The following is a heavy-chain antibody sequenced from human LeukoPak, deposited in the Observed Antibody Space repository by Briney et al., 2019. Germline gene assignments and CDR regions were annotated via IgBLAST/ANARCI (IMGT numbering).Heavy chain of an antibody. CDR1: GFTFSSYG. V-gene: IGHV3-30*19. CDR3: ARDLSEKYSIDY. CDR2: ISFDGHTK. J-gene: IGHJ4*02. D-gene: IGHD2-15*01. Sequence: GGSLRLSCAASGFTFSSYGMHWVRQAPGKGLEWISFISFDGHTKYYANSVKGRLTISRDNSKNTLSLQMNSLRAEDTAIYYCARDLSEKYSIDYWGQGTLVTVSS.